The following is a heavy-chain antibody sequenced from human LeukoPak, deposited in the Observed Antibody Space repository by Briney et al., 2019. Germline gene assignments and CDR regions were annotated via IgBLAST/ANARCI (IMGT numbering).Heavy chain of an antibody. V-gene: IGHV3-74*01. D-gene: IGHD3-10*01. CDR1: GFTLYAFGSYW. CDR3: VRGGFGHAMDV. Sequence: GGSLRLSCAASGFTLYAFGSYWMHWVRQAPGKGLVWVSVIHNDGSGTNYADSLKGRTTISRDNAKDTLYLQMTSLGVEDTGVYYCVRGGFGHAMDVWGQGTTVIVSS. CDR2: IHNDGSGT. J-gene: IGHJ6*02.